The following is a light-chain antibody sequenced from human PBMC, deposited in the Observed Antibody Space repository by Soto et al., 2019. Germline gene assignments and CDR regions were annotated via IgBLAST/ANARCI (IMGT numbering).Light chain of an antibody. CDR2: EVS. CDR1: SSDVGGYNY. V-gene: IGLV2-8*01. CDR3: SSYVGSNNLV. Sequence: QSALTQPPSASGSPGQSVTISCTGTSSDVGGYNYVSWYQQYPGKAPKLMIYEVSNRPSGVPDRFSGSKSGNTASLTVSGLQDEDEADYYCSSYVGSNNLVFGGGTKLTVL. J-gene: IGLJ2*01.